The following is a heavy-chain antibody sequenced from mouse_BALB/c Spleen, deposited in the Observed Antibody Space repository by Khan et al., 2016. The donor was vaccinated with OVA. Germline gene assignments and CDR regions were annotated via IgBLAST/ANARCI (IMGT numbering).Heavy chain of an antibody. CDR1: AFSLANYS. CDR3: ARRGYDYGRGALFAY. CDR2: IWSAGST. Sequence: QVQLQQPGPGLVQPSQSLSITCTVSAFSLANYSVHWVRQSPGKGLEWLGVIWSAGSTDYNAAFISRLTISKDNSRSQVFFKVNSLQPNDTAIYYCARRGYDYGRGALFAYWGQGTLVTVSA. J-gene: IGHJ3*01. V-gene: IGHV2-2*02. D-gene: IGHD2-4*01.